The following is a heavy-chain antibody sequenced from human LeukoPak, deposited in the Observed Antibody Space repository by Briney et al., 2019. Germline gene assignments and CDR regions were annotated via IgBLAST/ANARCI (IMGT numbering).Heavy chain of an antibody. D-gene: IGHD4-17*01. CDR2: IYYSGNT. J-gene: IGHJ4*02. Sequence: SETLSLTCTVSGGSISSSSYYWGWIRQPPGKGLAWIGSIYYSGNTYFNPSLKSRVTIYVDTSKNQFSLKLNSVTGADTATYYCATNYGGYTYFDYWGQGTLVTVSS. CDR1: GGSISSSSYY. CDR3: ATNYGGYTYFDY. V-gene: IGHV4-39*01.